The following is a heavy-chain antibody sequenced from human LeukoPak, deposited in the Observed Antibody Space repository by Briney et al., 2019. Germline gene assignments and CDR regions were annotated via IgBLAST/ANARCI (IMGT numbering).Heavy chain of an antibody. J-gene: IGHJ4*02. CDR1: GYTFTGYY. CDR3: AREGDIVVVPAAPFDY. V-gene: IGHV1-2*02. Sequence: AASVKVSCKASGYTFTGYYMHWVRQAPGQGLEWMGWINPNSGGTNYAQKFQGRVTMTRDTSNSTAYMELSRLRSDDTAVYYCAREGDIVVVPAAPFDYWGQGTLVTVSS. CDR2: INPNSGGT. D-gene: IGHD2-2*01.